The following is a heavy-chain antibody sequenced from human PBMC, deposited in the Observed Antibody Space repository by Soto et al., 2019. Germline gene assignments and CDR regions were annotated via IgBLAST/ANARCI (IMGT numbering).Heavy chain of an antibody. CDR1: GGSISSGGYY. J-gene: IGHJ4*02. Sequence: SETLSLTCTVSGGSISSGGYYWSGIRQHPGKGLEWIGYIYYSGSTYYNPSLKSRVTISVDTSKNQFSLKLSSVTAADTAVYYCARSGYSYGPNPLLYWGQGTLVTVS. CDR2: IYYSGST. CDR3: ARSGYSYGPNPLLY. D-gene: IGHD5-18*01. V-gene: IGHV4-31*03.